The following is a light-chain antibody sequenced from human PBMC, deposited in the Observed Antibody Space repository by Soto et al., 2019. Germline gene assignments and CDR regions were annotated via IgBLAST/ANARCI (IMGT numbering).Light chain of an antibody. CDR2: DVS. J-gene: IGLJ1*01. CDR3: SSYTSSSTLPYV. Sequence: QSDRTHAASGTGSPGQWSTISCTGNSSDVGGYNYVSWYQQHPGKAPKLMIYDVSIRPSGVSNRFSGSKSGNTASLTISGLQAEDEADYYCSSYTSSSTLPYVFGTGTKVTVL. CDR1: SSDVGGYNY. V-gene: IGLV2-14*01.